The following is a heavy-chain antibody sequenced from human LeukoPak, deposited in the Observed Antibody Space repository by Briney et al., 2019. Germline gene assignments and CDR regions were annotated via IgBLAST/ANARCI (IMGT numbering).Heavy chain of an antibody. J-gene: IGHJ4*02. V-gene: IGHV1-8*03. CDR2: MNPNSGNT. Sequence: ASVKVSCKASGYTFTTYDINWVRQASGQGLEWMGWMNPNSGNTGYAQKFQGRVTITRSTSISTAYMELSSLRSEDTAVYYCARDIVATSEGYWGQGTLVTVSS. CDR3: ARDIVATSEGY. D-gene: IGHD5-12*01. CDR1: GYTFTTYD.